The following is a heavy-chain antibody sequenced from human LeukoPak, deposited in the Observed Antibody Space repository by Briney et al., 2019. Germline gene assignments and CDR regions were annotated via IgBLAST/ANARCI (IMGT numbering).Heavy chain of an antibody. CDR2: IYTSGST. CDR3: ARERSLSSDY. Sequence: SQTLSLTCTVSGGSISSGSYYWSWIRQPAGKGLEWIGRIYTSGSTNYNPSLKSRVTMSVDTSKNQFSLKLTSVTAADTAVYYCARERSLSSDYWGQGILVTVSP. J-gene: IGHJ4*02. V-gene: IGHV4-61*02. D-gene: IGHD5-24*01. CDR1: GGSISSGSYY.